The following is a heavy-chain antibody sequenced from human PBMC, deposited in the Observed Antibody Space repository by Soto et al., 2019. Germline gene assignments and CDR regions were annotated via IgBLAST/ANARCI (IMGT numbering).Heavy chain of an antibody. CDR2: ITYEGSNK. CDR3: AKARGANNWANYYGLDV. J-gene: IGHJ6*01. D-gene: IGHD1-1*01. Sequence: GGSLRLSCAASGFIFANYGMHWVRQAPGKGLEWVALITYEGSNKYYADAVKGRFTISRDNAKNMVSLQMDSLRAEDTAVYYCAKARGANNWANYYGLDVWAQGTTVTVSS. CDR1: GFIFANYG. V-gene: IGHV3-30*18.